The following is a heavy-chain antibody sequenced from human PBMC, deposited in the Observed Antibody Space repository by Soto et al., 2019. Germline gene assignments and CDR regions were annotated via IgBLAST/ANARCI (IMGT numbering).Heavy chain of an antibody. CDR2: ISTYNGDT. J-gene: IGHJ6*02. CDR1: GYTFTRSG. CDR3: AREGVAPYYYYGMDV. D-gene: IGHD5-12*01. Sequence: ASVKVSCKASGYTFTRSGISWVRQAPGQGLEWMGRISTYNGDTNYAQTFQGRVTMTTDASTSTVYMELRSLRSDDTAVYYCAREGVAPYYYYGMDVWGQGTTVTVSS. V-gene: IGHV1-18*01.